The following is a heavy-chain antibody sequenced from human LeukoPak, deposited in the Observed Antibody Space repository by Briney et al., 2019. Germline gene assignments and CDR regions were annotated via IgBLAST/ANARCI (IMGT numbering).Heavy chain of an antibody. D-gene: IGHD5-24*01. CDR3: ARGRDGYDYAGFDP. Sequence: ASVKVSCKASGYTFITYGISWVRQAPGQGFERMGWISAYNGNADYAQKFRGRVTMTTDTSTSTAYMELRSLRSDDTADYYCARGRDGYDYAGFDPWGQGTLVTVSS. J-gene: IGHJ5*02. CDR2: ISAYNGNA. V-gene: IGHV1-18*01. CDR1: GYTFITYG.